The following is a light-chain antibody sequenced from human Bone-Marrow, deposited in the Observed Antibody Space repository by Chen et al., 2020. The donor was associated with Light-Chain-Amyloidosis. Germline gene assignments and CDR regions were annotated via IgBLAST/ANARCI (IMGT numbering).Light chain of an antibody. J-gene: IGKJ3*01. V-gene: IGKV1-27*01. Sequence: DIQMTQSPSSLSASVGDSVTIACRASHDIGNYLAWYQQKPGKVPELLIYAASTLHSGVSSRFGGSGSGTDFTLTISSLQPADVSTYYCQQYNSGPHTFGPGTKVDI. CDR3: QQYNSGPHT. CDR2: AAS. CDR1: HDIGNY.